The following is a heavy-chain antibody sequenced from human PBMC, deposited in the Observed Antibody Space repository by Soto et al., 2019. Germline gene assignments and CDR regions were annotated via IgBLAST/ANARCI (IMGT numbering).Heavy chain of an antibody. Sequence: ASVKVSCKASGFSFTGYYIHWLRQAPGQGLEWMGWINAHSGGTEYAQKFQGRVTLTRDTSIATAYLTLTSLTSDVTALYYCAKDLTRQLAYWLAPWGQGTQVTVSS. V-gene: IGHV1-2*02. CDR2: INAHSGGT. J-gene: IGHJ5*02. D-gene: IGHD6-6*01. CDR1: GFSFTGYY. CDR3: AKDLTRQLAYWLAP.